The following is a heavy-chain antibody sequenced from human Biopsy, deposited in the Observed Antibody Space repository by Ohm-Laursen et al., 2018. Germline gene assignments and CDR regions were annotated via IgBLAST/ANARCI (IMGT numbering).Heavy chain of an antibody. CDR2: INPMFGTA. V-gene: IGHV1-69*06. CDR3: ARSFGVVINFEHNWFDP. J-gene: IGHJ5*02. CDR1: GATFRNYA. Sequence: VKVSCKASGATFRNYAINWLRQAPGKGLEWMGGINPMFGTAKYAQRFQGRVTITADKSTSTADMELSSLRSDDTAVYYCARSFGVVINFEHNWFDPWGQGTLVTVSS. D-gene: IGHD3-3*01.